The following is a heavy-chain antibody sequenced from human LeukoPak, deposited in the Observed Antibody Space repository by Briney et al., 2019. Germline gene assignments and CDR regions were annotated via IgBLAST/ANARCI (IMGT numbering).Heavy chain of an antibody. D-gene: IGHD5-12*01. J-gene: IGHJ4*02. V-gene: IGHV1-69*13. CDR3: ARGYSGYDTFDY. Sequence: GASVKVSCKASGGTFISYAISWVRQAPGQGLEWMGGIIPIFGTANYAQKFQGRVTITADESTSTAYMELSSLRSEDTAVYYCARGYSGYDTFDYWGQGTLVTVSS. CDR2: IIPIFGTA. CDR1: GGTFISYA.